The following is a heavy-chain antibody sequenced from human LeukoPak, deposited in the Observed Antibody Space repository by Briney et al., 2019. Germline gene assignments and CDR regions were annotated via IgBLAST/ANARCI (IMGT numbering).Heavy chain of an antibody. CDR1: GFTFTRYS. CDR2: ISRSGDKT. J-gene: IGHJ4*02. V-gene: IGHV3-23*01. Sequence: GGSLRLSCAASGFTFTRYSMNWVRQAPGKGLEWVSGISRSGDKTYYADSVKGRFTISRDNSKNTLYLQMNSLRAEDTAVYYCARILGLTLDYWGQGTLVTVSS. CDR3: ARILGLTLDY. D-gene: IGHD1-14*01.